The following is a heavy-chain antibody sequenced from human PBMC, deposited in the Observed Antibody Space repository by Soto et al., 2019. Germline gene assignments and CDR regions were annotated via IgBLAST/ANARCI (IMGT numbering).Heavy chain of an antibody. CDR2: IYYSGST. Sequence: QVQLQESGPGLVKPSQTLSLTCTVSGGSISSGGYYWSWIRQHPGKGLEWIGYIYYSGSTYYNPSLKSRVTISVDTSKNQFSLKLSSVTAADTAVYYCARAVLGYCSGGSCYLDYYYYYMDVWGKGTTVTVSS. CDR3: ARAVLGYCSGGSCYLDYYYYYMDV. CDR1: GGSISSGGYY. J-gene: IGHJ6*03. V-gene: IGHV4-31*03. D-gene: IGHD2-15*01.